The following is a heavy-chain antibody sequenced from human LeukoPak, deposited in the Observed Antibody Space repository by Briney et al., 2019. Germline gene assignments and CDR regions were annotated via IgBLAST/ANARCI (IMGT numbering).Heavy chain of an antibody. V-gene: IGHV3-7*01. CDR2: INQDGSEK. CDR3: ARESTEVTPGY. Sequence: GGSLRLSCTASKFTFSSFWMSWVRQAPGKGLEWVANINQDGSEKNYVDSVKGRFTISRDNAKNSLYLQMNTLRAEDTAVYYCARESTEVTPGYWGQGTLVTVSS. CDR1: KFTFSSFW. J-gene: IGHJ4*02. D-gene: IGHD4-23*01.